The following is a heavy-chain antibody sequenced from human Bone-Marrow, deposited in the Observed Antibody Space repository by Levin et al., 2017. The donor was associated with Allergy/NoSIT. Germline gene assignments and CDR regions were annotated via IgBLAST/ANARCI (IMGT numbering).Heavy chain of an antibody. CDR3: ARDGPAISVFDF. CDR1: GDSVSSNSAT. CDR2: TYFRSKWLY. D-gene: IGHD1-14*01. Sequence: SQTLSLTCAISGDSVSSNSATWNWLRQSPSRGLEWLGRTYFRSKWLYDYAVSVRSRITVTPDTSKNQFSLQLMSVTPEDTAVYYCARDGPAISVFDFWGQGTLVTVSS. J-gene: IGHJ4*02. V-gene: IGHV6-1*01.